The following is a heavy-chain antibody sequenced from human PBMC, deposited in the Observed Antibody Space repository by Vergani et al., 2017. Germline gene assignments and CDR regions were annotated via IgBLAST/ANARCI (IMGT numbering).Heavy chain of an antibody. J-gene: IGHJ4*02. Sequence: QVQLQQWGAGLLKPSETLSLTCAVYGGSFSGYYWSWIRQPPGKGLEWIGEINHSGSTNYNPSLKSRVTISVDTSKNQFSLKLSSVTAADTAVYYCARGKEVLWFGESVIRPLDYWGQGTLVTVSS. D-gene: IGHD3-10*01. CDR1: GGSFSGYY. CDR2: INHSGST. CDR3: ARGKEVLWFGESVIRPLDY. V-gene: IGHV4-34*01.